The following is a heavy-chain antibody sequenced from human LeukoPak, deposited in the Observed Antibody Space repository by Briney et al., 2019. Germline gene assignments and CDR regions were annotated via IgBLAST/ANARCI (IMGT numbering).Heavy chain of an antibody. CDR2: ISDSGTTI. CDR3: ARDRSPTDYSAIIFDY. V-gene: IGHV3-48*03. Sequence: QPGGSLRLSCAASGFTFSSYEMNWVRQAPGKELEWVSYISDSGTTIYYADSVKGRFTISRDNAKNSLYLQMNSLRAEDTAVYYCARDRSPTDYSAIIFDYWGQGTLVTVSS. D-gene: IGHD4-11*01. J-gene: IGHJ4*02. CDR1: GFTFSSYE.